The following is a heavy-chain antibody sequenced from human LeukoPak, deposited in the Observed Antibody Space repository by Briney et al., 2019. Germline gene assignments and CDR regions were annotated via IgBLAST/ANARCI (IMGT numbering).Heavy chain of an antibody. CDR1: GFTFSSYG. CDR2: IRYDGINK. J-gene: IGHJ4*02. D-gene: IGHD2/OR15-2a*01. V-gene: IGHV3-30*02. CDR3: AKDLYAILTTQNPPDY. Sequence: GGSLRLSCAASGFTFSSYGMHWVRQAPGKGLEWVAFIRYDGINKYYADSVKGRFTISRDNSKNTLYLQMNSLRAEDTAVYYCAKDLYAILTTQNPPDYWGQGTLVTVSS.